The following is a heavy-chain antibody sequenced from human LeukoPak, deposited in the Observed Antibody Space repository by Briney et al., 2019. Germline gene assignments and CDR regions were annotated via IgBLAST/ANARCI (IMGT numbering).Heavy chain of an antibody. CDR3: AKEGSGNSPYFDY. CDR2: IRYDGSDK. Sequence: PGGSLRLSCAASGFTFSVCGMHWVRQAPGKGLEWVAFIRYDGSDKYYADSVKGRFTISRDNSKNTLYLQMNSLRAEDTAVYYCAKEGSGNSPYFDYWGQGTLVTVSS. V-gene: IGHV3-30*02. CDR1: GFTFSVCG. J-gene: IGHJ4*02. D-gene: IGHD4-23*01.